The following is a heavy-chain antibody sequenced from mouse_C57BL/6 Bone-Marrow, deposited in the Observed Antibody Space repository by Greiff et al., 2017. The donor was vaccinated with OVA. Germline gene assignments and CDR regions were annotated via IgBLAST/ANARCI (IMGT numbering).Heavy chain of an antibody. J-gene: IGHJ4*01. D-gene: IGHD3-3*01. Sequence: EVQVVESGPGLVKPSQSLSLTCSVTGYSITSGYYWNWIRQFPGNKLEWMGYISYDGSNNYNPSLKNRISITRDTSKNPFVLKLNAVTTEDTATYDWARERLSCPVGAMDYWGQGTSVTVSS. V-gene: IGHV3-6*01. CDR2: ISYDGSN. CDR1: GYSITSGYY. CDR3: ARERLSCPVGAMDY.